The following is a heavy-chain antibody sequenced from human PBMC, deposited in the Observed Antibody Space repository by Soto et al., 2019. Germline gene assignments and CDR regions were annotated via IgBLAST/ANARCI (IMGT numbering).Heavy chain of an antibody. D-gene: IGHD6-13*01. Sequence: GGSLRLSCAASGFTFCSFTMNWVRQAPGKGLEWVSTISSNSAYIYYTDALRGRFTISRDNAKNSLHLQMNSLRAEDTAVYYCTRDASRDSSARGWFDPWGPGTLVTVSS. CDR2: ISSNSAYI. CDR3: TRDASRDSSARGWFDP. V-gene: IGHV3-21*01. J-gene: IGHJ5*02. CDR1: GFTFCSFT.